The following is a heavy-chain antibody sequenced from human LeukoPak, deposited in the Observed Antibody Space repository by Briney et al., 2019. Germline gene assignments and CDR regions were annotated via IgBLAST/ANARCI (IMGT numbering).Heavy chain of an antibody. D-gene: IGHD3-9*01. Sequence: ASVKVSCKASRYTFTGYYMHWVRQAPGQGVEWMGWINPNSGGTNYAQKFQGRVTMTRDTSISTAYMELSRLRSDDTAVYYCARDSYYDILTGYRNWFDPWGQGTLVTVSS. J-gene: IGHJ5*02. CDR3: ARDSYYDILTGYRNWFDP. CDR2: INPNSGGT. CDR1: RYTFTGYY. V-gene: IGHV1-2*02.